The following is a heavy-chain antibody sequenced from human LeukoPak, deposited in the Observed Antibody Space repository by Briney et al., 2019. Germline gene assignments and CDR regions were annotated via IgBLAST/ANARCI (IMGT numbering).Heavy chain of an antibody. CDR3: ARFYHCYYYMDV. V-gene: IGHV4-34*01. Sequence: SETLSLTCAVYGGSFSGYYWSWIRQPPGKGLEWIGEINHSGSTNYNPSLKSRVTISVDTSKNQFSLKLSSVTAADTAVYYCARFYHCYYYMDVWGKGTTVTVSS. CDR2: INHSGST. CDR1: GGSFSGYY. J-gene: IGHJ6*03.